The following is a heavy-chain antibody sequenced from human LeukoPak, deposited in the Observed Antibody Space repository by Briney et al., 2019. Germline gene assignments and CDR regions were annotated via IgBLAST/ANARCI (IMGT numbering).Heavy chain of an antibody. CDR3: AKDWLAGAGVYYNYGMDV. CDR2: ISMSGGST. Sequence: GGPLTLFCAVCGFTISNYVMSWVREAPGRGLEGVSGISMSGGSTNYADSVKGRVTISRDNSKNTLYLKMNSLRAEDTAVYYCAKDWLAGAGVYYNYGMDVWGQGTTVTVSS. CDR1: GFTISNYV. V-gene: IGHV3-23*01. D-gene: IGHD6-19*01. J-gene: IGHJ6*02.